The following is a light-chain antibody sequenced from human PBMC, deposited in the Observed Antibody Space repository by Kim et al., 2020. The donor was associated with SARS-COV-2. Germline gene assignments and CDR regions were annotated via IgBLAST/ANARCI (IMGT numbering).Light chain of an antibody. CDR2: QDS. V-gene: IGLV3-1*01. CDR1: KVGDKY. Sequence: SLGQTASITCSGDKVGDKYACWYQQKPGQSPVLVIYQDSKRPSGIPERFSGSNSGNKATLTISGTQAMDEADYYCQAWDSSTAKVVFGGGTQLTVL. J-gene: IGLJ2*01. CDR3: QAWDSSTAKVV.